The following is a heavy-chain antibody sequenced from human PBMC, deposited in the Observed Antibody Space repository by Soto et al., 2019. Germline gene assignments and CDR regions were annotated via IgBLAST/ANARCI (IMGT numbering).Heavy chain of an antibody. CDR2: ISGSGGST. Sequence: PGGSLRLSCAVSGFTFKSYAMSWVRQAPGKGLEWVSGISGSGGSTFYADSVKGRYTISRDNSKNTLYLQIDGLTAEDTAVYYCAKVGIYCSDGVCTAYWGQGTLVTVSS. CDR1: GFTFKSYA. CDR3: AKVGIYCSDGVCTAY. V-gene: IGHV3-23*01. J-gene: IGHJ4*02. D-gene: IGHD2-8*01.